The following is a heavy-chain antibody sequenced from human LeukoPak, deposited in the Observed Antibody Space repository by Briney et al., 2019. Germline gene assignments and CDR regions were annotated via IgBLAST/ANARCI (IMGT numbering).Heavy chain of an antibody. CDR2: INPNSGGT. CDR3: ARGSDSSSWYTLGPWFDP. Sequence: ASVKVSCKASGYTFTGYYMHWVRQAPGQGLEWMGWINPNSGGTNYAQKFQGRVTITRNTSISTAYMELSSLRSEDTAVYYCARGSDSSSWYTLGPWFDPWGQGTQVTVSS. V-gene: IGHV1-2*02. CDR1: GYTFTGYY. J-gene: IGHJ5*02. D-gene: IGHD6-13*01.